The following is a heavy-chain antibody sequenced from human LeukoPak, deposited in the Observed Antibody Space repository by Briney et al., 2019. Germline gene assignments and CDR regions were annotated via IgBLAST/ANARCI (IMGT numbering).Heavy chain of an antibody. Sequence: GSLRLSCAASGFTFSSYAMSWVRQAPGKGLEWVSAISGSGGSTYYADSVKGRFTISRDNSKNTLYLQMNSLRPEDTAVYYCARTYYYDSSGYYGHFDYWGQGTLVTVSS. J-gene: IGHJ4*02. D-gene: IGHD3-22*01. CDR3: ARTYYYDSSGYYGHFDY. CDR2: ISGSGGST. V-gene: IGHV3-23*01. CDR1: GFTFSSYA.